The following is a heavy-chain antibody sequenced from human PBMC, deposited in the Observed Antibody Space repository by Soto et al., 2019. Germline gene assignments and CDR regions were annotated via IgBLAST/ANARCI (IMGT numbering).Heavy chain of an antibody. D-gene: IGHD2-15*01. CDR3: ARARRYCSGGSCSFDY. J-gene: IGHJ4*02. V-gene: IGHV3-30-3*01. Sequence: PGGSLRLSCAASGFTFSSYAMHWVRQAPGKGLEWVAVISYDGSNKYYADPVKGRFTISRDNSKNTLYLQMNSLRAEDTAVYYCARARRYCSGGSCSFDYWGQGTLVTVSS. CDR2: ISYDGSNK. CDR1: GFTFSSYA.